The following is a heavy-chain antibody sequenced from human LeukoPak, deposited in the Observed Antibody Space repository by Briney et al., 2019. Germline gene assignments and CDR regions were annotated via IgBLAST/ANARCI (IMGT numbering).Heavy chain of an antibody. J-gene: IGHJ6*02. Sequence: ASVKVSCKASGYTFTGYYMHWVRQAPGQGLEWMGWISAYNGNTNYAQKLQGRVTMTTDTSTNTAYMELRSLRSDDTAVYYCARDTTMVRGPRHYYYGMDVWGQGTTVTVSS. D-gene: IGHD3-10*01. CDR2: ISAYNGNT. CDR3: ARDTTMVRGPRHYYYGMDV. V-gene: IGHV1-18*04. CDR1: GYTFTGYY.